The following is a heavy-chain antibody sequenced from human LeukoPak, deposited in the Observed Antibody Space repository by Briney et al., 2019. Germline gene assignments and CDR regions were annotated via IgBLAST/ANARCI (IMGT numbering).Heavy chain of an antibody. D-gene: IGHD3-10*01. J-gene: IGHJ4*02. CDR1: GYTFTSNY. CDR3: ATVGWGVRGVKLGY. Sequence: ASVKVSCKASGYTFTSNYIHWVRQAPGQGLEWMGGFDPEDGETIYAQKFQGRVTMTEDTSTDTAYMELSSLRSEDTAVYYCATVGWGVRGVKLGYWGQGTLVTVSS. CDR2: FDPEDGET. V-gene: IGHV1-24*01.